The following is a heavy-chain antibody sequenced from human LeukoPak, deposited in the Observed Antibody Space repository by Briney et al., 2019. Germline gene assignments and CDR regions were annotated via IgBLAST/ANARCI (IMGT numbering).Heavy chain of an antibody. CDR1: GGSIRSYY. D-gene: IGHD6-13*01. Sequence: SETLSLTCTVSGGSIRSYYWSWIRQPPGKGLEGIGYIYYSGSTNYNPSLKSRVTISVDTSKNQFSLKLSSVTPADTAVYYCARVYYSSSYDYWYFDLWGRGTLVTVSS. V-gene: IGHV4-59*01. CDR3: ARVYYSSSYDYWYFDL. J-gene: IGHJ2*01. CDR2: IYYSGST.